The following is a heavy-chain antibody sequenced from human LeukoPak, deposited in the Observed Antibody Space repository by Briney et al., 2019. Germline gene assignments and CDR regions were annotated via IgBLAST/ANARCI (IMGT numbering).Heavy chain of an antibody. CDR1: GGSISSGGYY. D-gene: IGHD3-3*01. CDR2: IYYSGST. Sequence: SKTLSLTCTVSGGSISSGGYYWSWIRQHPGKGLEWIGYIYYSGSTYYNPSLKSRVTISVDTSKNQFSLKLSSVTAADTAVYYCARTMRSGDDAFDIWGQGTMVTVSS. J-gene: IGHJ3*02. V-gene: IGHV4-31*03. CDR3: ARTMRSGDDAFDI.